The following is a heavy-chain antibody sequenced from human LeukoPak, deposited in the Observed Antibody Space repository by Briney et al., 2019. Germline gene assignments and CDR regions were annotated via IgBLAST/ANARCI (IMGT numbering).Heavy chain of an antibody. CDR1: GFTFSDNS. V-gene: IGHV3-48*01. CDR2: ISSSGSSI. J-gene: IGHJ4*02. Sequence: PGTSLRPSCAASGFTFSDNSMSWVRQAPGKGLEWISYISSSGSSIDYTDSVKGRFTISRDNDKNSLYLQMSSLRAEDTAVYYCARSRSGFYFDYWGQGVLVTVSS. D-gene: IGHD3-9*01. CDR3: ARSRSGFYFDY.